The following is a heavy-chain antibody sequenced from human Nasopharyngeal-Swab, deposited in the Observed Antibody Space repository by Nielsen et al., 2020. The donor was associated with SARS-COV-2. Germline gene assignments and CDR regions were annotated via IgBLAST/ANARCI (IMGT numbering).Heavy chain of an antibody. Sequence: LRLSCAISGDSASSSSAAWNWIRQSPSRGLEWLGRTYYRSKWYNDCAVSVKSRITINPDTSKNQFSLHLNSVTPEDTAVYYCARARGAYGDYYYYYYTDVWGKGTTVTVSS. CDR1: GDSASSSSAA. D-gene: IGHD4-17*01. CDR3: ARARGAYGDYYYYYYTDV. V-gene: IGHV6-1*01. J-gene: IGHJ6*03. CDR2: TYYRSKWYN.